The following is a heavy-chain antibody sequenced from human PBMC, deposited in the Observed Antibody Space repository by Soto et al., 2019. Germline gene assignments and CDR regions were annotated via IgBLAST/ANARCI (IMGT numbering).Heavy chain of an antibody. CDR1: GFTFSSYG. V-gene: IGHV3-30*18. D-gene: IGHD5-12*01. Sequence: GGSLRLSCAASGFTFSSYGMHWVRQAPGKGLECVAVISYDGSNKYYADSVKGRFTISRDNSKNTLYLQMNSLRAEDTAVYYCAKGHTGYEFDYWGQGTLVTVSS. CDR2: ISYDGSNK. CDR3: AKGHTGYEFDY. J-gene: IGHJ4*02.